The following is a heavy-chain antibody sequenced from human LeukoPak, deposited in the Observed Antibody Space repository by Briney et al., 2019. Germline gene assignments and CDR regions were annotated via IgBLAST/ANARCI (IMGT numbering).Heavy chain of an antibody. Sequence: ASETLSLTCTVSGGSISSSSCYWGWIRQPAGKGLQWIGSIYYSGSTNYNPSLKSRVTISVDTSKNQFSLKLSSVTAADTAVYYCARVRLQLLSVDYAFDIWGQGTMVTVSS. D-gene: IGHD2-2*01. V-gene: IGHV4-39*07. CDR2: IYYSGST. J-gene: IGHJ3*02. CDR3: ARVRLQLLSVDYAFDI. CDR1: GGSISSSSCY.